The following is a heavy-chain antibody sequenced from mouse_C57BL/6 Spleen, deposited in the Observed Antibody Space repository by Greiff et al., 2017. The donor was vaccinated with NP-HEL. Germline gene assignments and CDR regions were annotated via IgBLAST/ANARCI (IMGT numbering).Heavy chain of an antibody. V-gene: IGHV1-80*01. J-gene: IGHJ1*03. CDR1: GYAFSSYW. Sequence: QVQLKESGAELVKPGASVKISCKASGYAFSSYWMNWVKQRPGKGLEWIGQIYPGDGDTNYNGKFKGKATLTADKSSSTAYMQLSSLTSEDSAVYFCARLQATRYFDVWGTGTTVTVSS. D-gene: IGHD3-2*02. CDR3: ARLQATRYFDV. CDR2: IYPGDGDT.